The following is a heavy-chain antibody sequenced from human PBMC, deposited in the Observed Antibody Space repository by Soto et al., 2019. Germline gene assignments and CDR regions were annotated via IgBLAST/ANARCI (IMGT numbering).Heavy chain of an antibody. CDR1: GFTFSSYA. J-gene: IGHJ4*02. V-gene: IGHV3-33*01. CDR2: LWYDGSNI. D-gene: IGHD3-3*01. Sequence: QVQLVESGGSVVQPGKSLRLSCTTSGFTFSSYAMHWVRQAPGKGLEWVAVLWYDGSNIQYADSVKGRFTISRDNSKSTVYLQMDSLRAEDTAVYYCPRDVIDFWSGYLYWGQGTLVTVSS. CDR3: PRDVIDFWSGYLY.